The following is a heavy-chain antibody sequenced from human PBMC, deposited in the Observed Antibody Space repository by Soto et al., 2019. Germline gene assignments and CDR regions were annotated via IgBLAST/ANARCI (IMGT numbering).Heavy chain of an antibody. CDR2: IHYSGRT. CDR3: ARQSTYIGSYD. D-gene: IGHD1-26*01. CDR1: GGPISSSSYY. V-gene: IGHV4-39*01. J-gene: IGHJ4*02. Sequence: QLQLQESGPGLVKPSETLFLTCTVSGGPISSSSYYWGWIRQPPGKGLECIGSIHYSGRTYYNPSLKSRVTISEDTSKNQFSLKLSSVTAADTAVYYCARQSTYIGSYDWGQGTLVTVSS.